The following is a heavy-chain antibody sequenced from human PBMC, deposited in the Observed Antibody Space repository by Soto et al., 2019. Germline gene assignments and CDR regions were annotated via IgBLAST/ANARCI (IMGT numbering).Heavy chain of an antibody. Sequence: GESLKISCKGSGYSFTSYWIGWVRQMPGKGLEWMGIIYPGDSDTRYSPSFQGQVTISADKSISTAYLQWSSLKASDTAMYYCARPWYYYDSSGYDAYYFDYWGQGTLVTVSS. D-gene: IGHD3-22*01. CDR1: GYSFTSYW. CDR2: IYPGDSDT. CDR3: ARPWYYYDSSGYDAYYFDY. V-gene: IGHV5-51*01. J-gene: IGHJ4*02.